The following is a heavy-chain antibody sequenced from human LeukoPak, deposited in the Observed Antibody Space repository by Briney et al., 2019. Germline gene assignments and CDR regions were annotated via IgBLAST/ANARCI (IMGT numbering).Heavy chain of an antibody. CDR2: IRDKPDGGTT. V-gene: IGHV3-15*01. D-gene: IGHD2-8*01. CDR3: TTDNAPGMDV. Sequence: NPGGSLRLSCAASGSPFSNAWMSWVRQAPGKGLEWVGLIRDKPDGGTTDYAAPVKGRFTISRDDSKSMLYLQMNSLKTEDTAVYYCTTDNAPGMDVWGQGTTVTVSS. CDR1: GSPFSNAW. J-gene: IGHJ6*02.